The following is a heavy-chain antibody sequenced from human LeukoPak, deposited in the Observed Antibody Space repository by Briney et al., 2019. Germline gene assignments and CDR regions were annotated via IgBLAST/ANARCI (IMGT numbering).Heavy chain of an antibody. V-gene: IGHV3-23*01. Sequence: PGRSLRLSCAASGFTFSSYAMHWVRQAPGKGLGWVSAISSSGGSTYYADSVKGRFTISRDNSKNTLSLQMNSLRAEDTAVYYCAKSNLYSNGWYRYWGQGTLVTVSS. CDR1: GFTFSSYA. CDR3: AKSNLYSNGWYRY. J-gene: IGHJ4*02. D-gene: IGHD6-19*01. CDR2: ISSSGGST.